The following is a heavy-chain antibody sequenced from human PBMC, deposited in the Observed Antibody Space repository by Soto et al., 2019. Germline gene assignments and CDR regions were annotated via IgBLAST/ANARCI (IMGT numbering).Heavy chain of an antibody. CDR1: GGSISNGDHY. CDR2: IHFRGNT. V-gene: IGHV4-30-4*01. CDR3: ARWITAIVVVLINWFDP. D-gene: IGHD3-22*01. J-gene: IGHJ5*02. Sequence: SETLSLTCTVSGGSISNGDHYWSWVRQPPGKGLEWIGYIHFRGNTYYNPSLKSRFAISLDTSKNQFSLKLSSVTAADTAVYYCARWITAIVVVLINWFDPWGQGTLVTVSS.